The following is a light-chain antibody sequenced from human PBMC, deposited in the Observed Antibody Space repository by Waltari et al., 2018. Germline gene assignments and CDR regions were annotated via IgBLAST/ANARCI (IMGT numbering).Light chain of an antibody. V-gene: IGLV2-14*03. CDR1: SSDVGGYNY. Sequence: QSALTQPASVSGSPGQSITISCTGTSSDVGGYNYVSWYQQHPGKAPKLMIYDVSNRASGVSNRSSGSKSGNTASLTISGLQAEDEADFYCSSYTNTGTRVFGGGTKLTVL. CDR2: DVS. J-gene: IGLJ3*02. CDR3: SSYTNTGTRV.